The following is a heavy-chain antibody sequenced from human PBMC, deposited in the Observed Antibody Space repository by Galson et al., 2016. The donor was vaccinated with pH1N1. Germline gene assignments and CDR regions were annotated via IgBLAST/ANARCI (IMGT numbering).Heavy chain of an antibody. V-gene: IGHV1-2*02. J-gene: IGHJ4*02. Sequence: SVKVFCKASGYTFTGYYIHWVRQAPGQGLELMGWINPNSGGTNYAQRFQDRVTMTRDTSITTAYMEVSRLTSDDTAVYYCARDRDWSYDYWGQGTLVTVSS. CDR3: ARDRDWSYDY. CDR1: GYTFTGYY. CDR2: INPNSGGT. D-gene: IGHD1-7*01.